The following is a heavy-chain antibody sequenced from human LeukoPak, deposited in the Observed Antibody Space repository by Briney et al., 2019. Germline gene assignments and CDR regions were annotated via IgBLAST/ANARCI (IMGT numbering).Heavy chain of an antibody. Sequence: GGTLRLSCAASGFTFSSYSMNWVRQAPGKGLEWGSSISNSSSYIYYANSVKGGFNISRDNATNSLYLKMNSLRAEDTAVYYCARGVGATLDYWGQGTLVTVSS. CDR3: ARGVGATLDY. CDR2: ISNSSSYI. V-gene: IGHV3-21*01. J-gene: IGHJ4*02. D-gene: IGHD1-26*01. CDR1: GFTFSSYS.